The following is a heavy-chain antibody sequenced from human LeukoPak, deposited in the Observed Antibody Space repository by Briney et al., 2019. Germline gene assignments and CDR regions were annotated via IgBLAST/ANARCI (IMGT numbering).Heavy chain of an antibody. D-gene: IGHD1-26*01. J-gene: IGHJ5*02. Sequence: PSETLSLTCSVSGASISSGGYYWNWIRQHPGKGLEWIGYIYNTENTYYSPSLKSRVVISVDTSKNQFSLKMRSVTAADTGVYLCARSGSLVGVTIYFDPWGQGTLVTVSS. V-gene: IGHV4-31*03. CDR1: GASISSGGYY. CDR3: ARSGSLVGVTIYFDP. CDR2: IYNTENT.